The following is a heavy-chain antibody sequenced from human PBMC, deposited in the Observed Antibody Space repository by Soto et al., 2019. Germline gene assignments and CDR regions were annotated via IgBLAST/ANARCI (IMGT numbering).Heavy chain of an antibody. Sequence: QVQLVESGGGVVQPGRSLRLSCAASGFTFSSYGMHWVRQAPGKGLEWVAVIWYDGSNKYYADSVKGRFTISRANSKKTWDLQMTSRGSEDTVGYSCGRGGLPDYFDPWGQGTLGTVSS. CDR3: GRGGLPDYFDP. V-gene: IGHV3-33*01. D-gene: IGHD2-15*01. J-gene: IGHJ4*02. CDR1: GFTFSSYG. CDR2: IWYDGSNK.